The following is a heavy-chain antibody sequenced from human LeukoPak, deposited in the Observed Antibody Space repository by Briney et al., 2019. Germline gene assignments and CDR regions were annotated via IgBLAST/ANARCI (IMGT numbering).Heavy chain of an antibody. CDR1: GFTFSSYS. CDR3: ARTISSTSWGLDY. CDR2: ISSSSSTI. D-gene: IGHD2-2*01. Sequence: GGSLRLSCAASGFTFSSYSMNWVRQAPGKGLEWVSYISSSSSTIYYADSVEGRFTISRDNAKNSLYLQMNSLRDEDTAVYYCARTISSTSWGLDYWGQGTLVTVSS. V-gene: IGHV3-48*02. J-gene: IGHJ4*02.